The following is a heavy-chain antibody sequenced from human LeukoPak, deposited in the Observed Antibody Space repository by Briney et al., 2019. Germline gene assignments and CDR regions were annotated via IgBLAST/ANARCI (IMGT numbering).Heavy chain of an antibody. CDR1: GGTFSSYA. CDR3: ARDNAFDI. Sequence: SVKVSRKASGGTFSSYAISWVRQAPGQGLEWMGRIIPILGIANYAQKFQGRVTITADKSTSTAYMELSSLRSEDTAVYYCARDNAFDIWGQGTMVTVSS. J-gene: IGHJ3*02. CDR2: IIPILGIA. V-gene: IGHV1-69*04.